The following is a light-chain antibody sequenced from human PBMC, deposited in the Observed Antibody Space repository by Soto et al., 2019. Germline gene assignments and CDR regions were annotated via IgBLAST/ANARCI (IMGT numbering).Light chain of an antibody. CDR2: GAS. CDR3: QQYGRSPPFT. V-gene: IGKV3-20*01. Sequence: EIVLTQSPGTLSLSPGERATLSCRASQSVSSTYIAWYQQNPGRAPRLLIYGASSRATGIPHRFSGSGSGTDFTLTISRLEPEDFAVYFCQQYGRSPPFTFGRGTKVEIK. CDR1: QSVSSTY. J-gene: IGKJ2*01.